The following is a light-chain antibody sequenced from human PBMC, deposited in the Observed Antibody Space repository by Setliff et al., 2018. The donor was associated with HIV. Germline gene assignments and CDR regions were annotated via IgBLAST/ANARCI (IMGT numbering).Light chain of an antibody. V-gene: IGLV3-21*03. Sequence: ELTQPPSVSVAPGKTARITCGGNNVGTKSVHWYQQKPGQAPVLDVYDDSDRPSGIPERFSGSNSGNTATLTISRVEAGDDADYYCQVWDTGSDHYVFGTGTKVTV. J-gene: IGLJ1*01. CDR2: DDS. CDR1: NVGTKS. CDR3: QVWDTGSDHYV.